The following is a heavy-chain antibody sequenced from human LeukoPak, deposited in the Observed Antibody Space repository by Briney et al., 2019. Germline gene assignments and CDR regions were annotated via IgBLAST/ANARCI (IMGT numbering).Heavy chain of an antibody. D-gene: IGHD5-18*01. V-gene: IGHV3-30*18. CDR3: AKARMRYSYDYYFDY. CDR2: ISYDGSNK. CDR1: GFTFSSYG. J-gene: IGHJ4*02. Sequence: GGSLRLSCAASGFTFSSYGMHWVRQAPGKGLEWVAVISYDGSNKYYADSVKGRFTISRDNSKNTPYLQMNSLRAEDTAVYYCAKARMRYSYDYYFDYWGQGTLVTVSS.